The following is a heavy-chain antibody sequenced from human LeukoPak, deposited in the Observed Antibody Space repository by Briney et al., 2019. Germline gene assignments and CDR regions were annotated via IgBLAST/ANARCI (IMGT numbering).Heavy chain of an antibody. CDR2: INPNSGGT. J-gene: IGHJ3*02. CDR3: ARSYCSSTSCYVGVRAFDI. V-gene: IGHV1-2*02. D-gene: IGHD2-2*01. Sequence: ASVKVSCKASGYTFTGYYMHWVRQAPGQGLEWMGWINPNSGGTNYAQKFQGRVTMTRDTSISTAYMELSRLRSDDTAVYYCARSYCSSTSCYVGVRAFDIWGQGTMVTVSS. CDR1: GYTFTGYY.